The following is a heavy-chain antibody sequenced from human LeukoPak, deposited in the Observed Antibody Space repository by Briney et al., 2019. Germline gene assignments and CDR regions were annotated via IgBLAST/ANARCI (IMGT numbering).Heavy chain of an antibody. Sequence: GGSLRLSCAASRFTFSSYSMNWVRQAPGKGLEWVSSISSSSSYIYYADSVKGRFTISRDNAKNSLYLQMNSLRAEDTAMYYCARAVAGTMDFDYWGQGTLVTVSS. D-gene: IGHD6-19*01. CDR3: ARAVAGTMDFDY. V-gene: IGHV3-21*01. J-gene: IGHJ4*02. CDR2: ISSSSSYI. CDR1: RFTFSSYS.